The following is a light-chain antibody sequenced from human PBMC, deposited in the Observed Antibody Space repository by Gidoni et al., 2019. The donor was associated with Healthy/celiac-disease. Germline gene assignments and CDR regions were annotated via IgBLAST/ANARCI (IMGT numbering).Light chain of an antibody. CDR1: QSVNSN. CDR2: GAS. V-gene: IGKV3-15*01. CDR3: QQYNNWPPWT. J-gene: IGKJ1*01. Sequence: IVMTQSPATLSVSPAERATLSCRASQSVNSNLAWYQQKPGQAPRLLIYGASTRATGIPARFSGSGSGTEFTLTISSLQSEDFAVYYCQQYNNWPPWTFGQGTKVEIK.